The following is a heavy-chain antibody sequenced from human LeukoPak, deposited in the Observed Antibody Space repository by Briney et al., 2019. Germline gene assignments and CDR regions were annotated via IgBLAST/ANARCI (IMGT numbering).Heavy chain of an antibody. CDR3: ARDLGYCTNGVCSPASFDP. D-gene: IGHD2-8*01. J-gene: IGHJ5*02. V-gene: IGHV1-69*04. CDR1: GGTFSSYA. Sequence: SVKLSCKASGGTFSSYAISWVRQAPGQGLEWMGRIIPILGIANYAQKFQGRVTITADKSTSTAYMELGSLRSEDTAVYYCARDLGYCTNGVCSPASFDPWGQGTLVTVSS. CDR2: IIPILGIA.